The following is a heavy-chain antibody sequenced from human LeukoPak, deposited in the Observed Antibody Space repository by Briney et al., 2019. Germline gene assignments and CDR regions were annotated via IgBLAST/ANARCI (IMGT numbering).Heavy chain of an antibody. Sequence: PGGSLRLSCAASGFTFDDYAMSWVRQAPGKGLEWVANIKKDGSEKYYVDAVKGRFTISRDNAKTSLYLQMNSLRAEDTAVYYCARDLSGIAGYTYGRGIDYWGQGTLVTVSS. CDR3: ARDLSGIAGYTYGRGIDY. V-gene: IGHV3-7*01. J-gene: IGHJ4*02. CDR2: IKKDGSEK. D-gene: IGHD5-18*01. CDR1: GFTFDDYA.